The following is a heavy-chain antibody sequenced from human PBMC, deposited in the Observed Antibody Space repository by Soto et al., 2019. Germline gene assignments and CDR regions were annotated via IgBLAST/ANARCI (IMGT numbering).Heavy chain of an antibody. CDR2: IKQDGSEK. Sequence: VGSLRLSCAASGFSFSDYWMTWVRQAPGKGLEWVANIKQDGSEKFYEASVKGRFTIPRDNAKNSLYLQLNGLRPDDTAVYYCAKDGGSDSYYFDFWGQGTLVTVSS. D-gene: IGHD2-21*02. CDR1: GFSFSDYW. CDR3: AKDGGSDSYYFDF. V-gene: IGHV3-7*03. J-gene: IGHJ4*02.